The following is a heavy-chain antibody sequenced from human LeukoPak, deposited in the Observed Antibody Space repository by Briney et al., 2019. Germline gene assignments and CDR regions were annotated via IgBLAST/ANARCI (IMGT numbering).Heavy chain of an antibody. CDR3: ARDRRYGGYDWGGILDY. CDR1: GFTFSSYS. J-gene: IGHJ4*02. Sequence: PGGSLRLSCAASGFTFSSYSMNWVRQAPGKGLEWVSSISSSSSYIYYADSVKGRFTISRDNAKNSLYLQMNSLRAEDTAVYYCARDRRYGGYDWGGILDYWGQGALVTVSS. CDR2: ISSSSSYI. D-gene: IGHD5-12*01. V-gene: IGHV3-21*01.